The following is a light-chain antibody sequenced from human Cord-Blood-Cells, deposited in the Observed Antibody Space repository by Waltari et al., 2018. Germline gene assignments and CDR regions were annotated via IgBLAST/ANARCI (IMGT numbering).Light chain of an antibody. CDR2: GAS. CDR3: QQYYSTPYT. J-gene: IGKJ2*01. CDR1: QSVSSSY. Sequence: EIVLKQSPGTLSLSPGERATLSCRANQSVSSSYLAWYQQKPGQAPRLLIYGASSRAMGIPERFSGSGSGTDFTLTISRLEPEDFAVYYCQQYYSTPYTFGHGTKLDIK. V-gene: IGKV3-20*01.